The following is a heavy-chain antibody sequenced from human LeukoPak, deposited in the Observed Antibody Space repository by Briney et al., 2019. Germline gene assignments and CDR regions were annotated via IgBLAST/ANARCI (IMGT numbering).Heavy chain of an antibody. CDR1: GGSITSYY. V-gene: IGHV4-59*08. CDR2: IYYTGST. Sequence: TSETLSLTCNVSGGSITSYYWNWIWQPPGKGLEWIGYIYYTGSTNSNPSLKSRLTISLDTSKKQFSLKLSSVTAADTAIYYCASSYFYDGNRYFDYWGQGALVTVSS. CDR3: ASSYFYDGNRYFDY. J-gene: IGHJ4*02. D-gene: IGHD3-22*01.